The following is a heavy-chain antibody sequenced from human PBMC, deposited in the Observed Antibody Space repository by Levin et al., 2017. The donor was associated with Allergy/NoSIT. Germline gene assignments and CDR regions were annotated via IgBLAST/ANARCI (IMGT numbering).Heavy chain of an antibody. Sequence: GGSLRLSCAASGFTFSSYAMSWVRQAPGKGLEWVSAISGSGGSTYYADSVKGRFTISRDNSKNTLYLQMNSLRAEDTAVYYCAKGVRHSSSSEIDYWGQGTLVTVSS. J-gene: IGHJ4*02. V-gene: IGHV3-23*01. CDR1: GFTFSSYA. D-gene: IGHD6-6*01. CDR2: ISGSGGST. CDR3: AKGVRHSSSSEIDY.